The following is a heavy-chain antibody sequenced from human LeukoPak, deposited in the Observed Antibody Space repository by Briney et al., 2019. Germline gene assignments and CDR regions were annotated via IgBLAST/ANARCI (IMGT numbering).Heavy chain of an antibody. J-gene: IGHJ4*02. CDR1: GFTFSSYA. Sequence: PGRSLRLSCAASGFTFSSYAMHWVRQAPGKGLEWVAVIWYDGSNKYYADSVKGRFTISRDNSKNTLYLQMNSLRAEDTAVYYCARGRWDGYNYGYYFDYWGQGTLVTVSS. V-gene: IGHV3-33*08. CDR2: IWYDGSNK. CDR3: ARGRWDGYNYGYYFDY. D-gene: IGHD5-24*01.